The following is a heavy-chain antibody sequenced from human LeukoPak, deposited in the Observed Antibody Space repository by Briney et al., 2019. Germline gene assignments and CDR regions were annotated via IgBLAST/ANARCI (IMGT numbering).Heavy chain of an antibody. J-gene: IGHJ4*02. Sequence: GGSLRLSCAASGFTFSSYGMPWVRRAPGKGLEWVAVIWYDGSNKYYADSVKGRFTISRDNSKNTLYLQMNSLRAEDTAVYYCAREEGIAATIDYWGQGTLVTVSS. CDR3: AREEGIAATIDY. D-gene: IGHD6-13*01. CDR1: GFTFSSYG. CDR2: IWYDGSNK. V-gene: IGHV3-33*01.